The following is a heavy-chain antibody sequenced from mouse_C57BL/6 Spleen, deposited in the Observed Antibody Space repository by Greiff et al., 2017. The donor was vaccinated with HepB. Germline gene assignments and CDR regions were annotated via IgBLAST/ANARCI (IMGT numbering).Heavy chain of an antibody. CDR1: GFTFSDYG. CDR2: ISNLAYSI. D-gene: IGHD1-1*01. V-gene: IGHV5-15*01. CDR3: ARGTTVGGYAMDY. Sequence: EVQLQESGGGLVQPGGSLKLSCAASGFTFSDYGMAWVRQAPRKGPEWVAFISNLAYSIYYADTVTGRFTISRENAENTLYLEMSSLRSEDTAMYYCARGTTVGGYAMDYWGQGTSVTVSS. J-gene: IGHJ4*01.